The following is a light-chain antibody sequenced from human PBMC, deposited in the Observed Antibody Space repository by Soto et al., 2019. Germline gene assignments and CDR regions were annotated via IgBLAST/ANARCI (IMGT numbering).Light chain of an antibody. CDR2: EVS. CDR3: SSYTTTSTLGV. V-gene: IGLV2-14*01. Sequence: QSVLTQPASVSGSPGQSITLSCSGTSSDVGGYNYVSWYQQHPGKAPKLMFYEVSNRPSGVSNRFSGSKSGNTASLTISGLQADDEADYYCSSYTTTSTLGVFGGGTKLTVL. J-gene: IGLJ2*01. CDR1: SSDVGGYNY.